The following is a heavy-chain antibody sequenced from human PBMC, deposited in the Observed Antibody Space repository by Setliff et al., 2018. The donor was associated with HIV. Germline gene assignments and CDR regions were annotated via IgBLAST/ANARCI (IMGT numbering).Heavy chain of an antibody. V-gene: IGHV4-4*07. CDR1: GGSISNFY. J-gene: IGHJ5*02. D-gene: IGHD2-21*01. Sequence: SETLSLTCTVSGGSISNFYWSWIRQSPGKGLEWIGHIYVHGSALYSPSLKSRVTMSVDTSKNQFSLEMISVTAADTAVYYCATGGASSIPLGPWGQGTLVTVSS. CDR2: IYVHGSA. CDR3: ATGGASSIPLGP.